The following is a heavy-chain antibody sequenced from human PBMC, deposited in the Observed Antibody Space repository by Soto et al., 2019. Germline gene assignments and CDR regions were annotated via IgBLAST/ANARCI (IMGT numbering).Heavy chain of an antibody. J-gene: IGHJ4*02. CDR1: GFTVSNNY. V-gene: IGHV3-53*01. CDR2: IYSGGYT. D-gene: IGHD3-10*01. Sequence: EVQLVESGGGLIQPGGSLRLSCAVSGFTVSNNYMSWVRQAPGKGLEGVSVIYSGGYTAYGDSVKGRFTISRDNSKNTLYIQSKSQEPNPTSGFYWAVHPGGGGYWGQGTMVTVSS. CDR3: AVHPGGGGY.